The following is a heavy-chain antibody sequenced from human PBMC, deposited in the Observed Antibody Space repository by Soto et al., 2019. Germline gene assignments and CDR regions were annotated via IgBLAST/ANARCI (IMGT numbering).Heavy chain of an antibody. CDR2: ISGYNGHT. CDR1: GYTFSNYG. Sequence: ASVKVSCKASGYTFSNYGVNWVRQAPGQGLEWMAWISGYNGHTNYAQNLQGRVTLTTETSTSTAYMELRSLGSDDTAIYYCARGRGHIVVVTATEVFDYWGQGTLVTVSS. CDR3: ARGRGHIVVVTATEVFDY. D-gene: IGHD2-21*02. J-gene: IGHJ4*02. V-gene: IGHV1-18*01.